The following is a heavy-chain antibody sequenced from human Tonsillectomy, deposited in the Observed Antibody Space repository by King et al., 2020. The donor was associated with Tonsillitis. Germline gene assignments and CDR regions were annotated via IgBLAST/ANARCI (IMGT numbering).Heavy chain of an antibody. D-gene: IGHD6-19*01. CDR1: GYIFTSYW. V-gene: IGHV5-10-1*03. Sequence: VQLVESGAEVKKPGESLRISCKGSGYIFTSYWISWVRQMPGKGLEWMGRIDPSDSYTNYSPSFQGHVTISADKSISTAYLQWSSLKASDTAMYYCARRALGGAVAGYHYYGMDVWGQGTTVTVSS. CDR2: IDPSDSYT. CDR3: ARRALGGAVAGYHYYGMDV. J-gene: IGHJ6*02.